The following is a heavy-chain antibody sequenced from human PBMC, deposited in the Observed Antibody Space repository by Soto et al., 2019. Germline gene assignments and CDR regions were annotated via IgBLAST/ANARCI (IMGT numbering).Heavy chain of an antibody. D-gene: IGHD3-10*01. CDR2: IYAGGGTT. V-gene: IGHV3-23*01. Sequence: PGGALRLSCAASGFIFSNYAMFWVRQAPGKGLDWVSTIYAGGGTTHYAESVKGRFTISRDNSNNRLYLQLNNLRAEDTAVYFCAKDLIRGDGYVDFDYWVQGTLVTVSS. CDR1: GFIFSNYA. CDR3: AKDLIRGDGYVDFDY. J-gene: IGHJ4*02.